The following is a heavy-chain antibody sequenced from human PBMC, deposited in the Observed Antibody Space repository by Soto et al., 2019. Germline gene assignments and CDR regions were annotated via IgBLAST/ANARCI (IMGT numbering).Heavy chain of an antibody. Sequence: QVQLQESGPGLVKPSQTLSLTCTVSGGSISSGGYYWSWIRQHPGKGLEWIGYIYYSGSTYYNPSLKSRVTISVDTSKKQFSLKLSSVTAADTAVYYCARAGYSGYDFGENWFDPWGQGTLVTVSS. CDR3: ARAGYSGYDFGENWFDP. CDR2: IYYSGST. V-gene: IGHV4-31*03. CDR1: GGSISSGGYY. D-gene: IGHD5-12*01. J-gene: IGHJ5*02.